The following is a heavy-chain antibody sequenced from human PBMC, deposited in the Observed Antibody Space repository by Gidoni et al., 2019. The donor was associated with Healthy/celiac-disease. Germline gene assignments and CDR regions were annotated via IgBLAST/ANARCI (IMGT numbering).Heavy chain of an antibody. J-gene: IGHJ3*02. Sequence: QVQLQESGPGLVKPSETLSLTCTTPGGSISSYYWSWIRQPPGKGLEWIGYIYYSGSTNYNPSLKSRVTISVDTSKNQFSLKLSSVTAADTAVYYCARDSYYYDSSGGDAFDIWGQGTMVTVSS. CDR3: ARDSYYYDSSGGDAFDI. V-gene: IGHV4-59*01. D-gene: IGHD3-22*01. CDR2: IYYSGST. CDR1: GGSISSYY.